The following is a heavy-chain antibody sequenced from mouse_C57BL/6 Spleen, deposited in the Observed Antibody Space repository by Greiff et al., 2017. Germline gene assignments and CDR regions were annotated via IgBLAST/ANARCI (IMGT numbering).Heavy chain of an antibody. CDR3: ARATTVVEWYYFDY. Sequence: DVQLQESGPRLVKPSQSLSLTCSVTGYSITSGYYWNWIRQFPGNKLEWMGYISYDGSNNYNPSLKNRISITRDTSKNQFFLKLNSVTTEDTATYYCARATTVVEWYYFDYWGQGTTLTVSS. D-gene: IGHD1-1*01. CDR1: GYSITSGYY. CDR2: ISYDGSN. J-gene: IGHJ2*01. V-gene: IGHV3-6*01.